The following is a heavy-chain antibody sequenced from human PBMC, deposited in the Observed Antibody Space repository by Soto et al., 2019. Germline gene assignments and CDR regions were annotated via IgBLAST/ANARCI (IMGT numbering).Heavy chain of an antibody. J-gene: IGHJ3*02. CDR2: ISAYNGNT. Sequence: ASVKVSCKASGYTFTSYGISWVRQAPGQVLEWMGWISAYNGNTNYAQKFQGRVTITRDTSASTAYMELSSLRSEDTAVYYCARVARIAVAGTTAAFDIWGQGTMVTVSS. D-gene: IGHD6-19*01. V-gene: IGHV1-18*01. CDR1: GYTFTSYG. CDR3: ARVARIAVAGTTAAFDI.